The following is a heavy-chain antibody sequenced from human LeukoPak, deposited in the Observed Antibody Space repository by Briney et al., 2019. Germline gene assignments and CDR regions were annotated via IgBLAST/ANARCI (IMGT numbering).Heavy chain of an antibody. V-gene: IGHV1-18*01. D-gene: IGHD3-22*01. CDR1: GYTFTSYG. J-gene: IGHJ4*02. Sequence: ASVKVSCKASGYTFTSYGISWVRQAPGQGLEWMGWISAYNGNTNYAQKLQGRVTMTTDTSTSTAYMELRSLRSEDTAVYYCARYDYYDGSVVEPYFDYWGQGTLVTVSS. CDR3: ARYDYYDGSVVEPYFDY. CDR2: ISAYNGNT.